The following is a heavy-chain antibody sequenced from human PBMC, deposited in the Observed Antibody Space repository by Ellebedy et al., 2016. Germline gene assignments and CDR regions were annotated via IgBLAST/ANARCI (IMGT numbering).Heavy chain of an antibody. V-gene: IGHV1-69*13. CDR3: ARSLCSGGPCYSGQALFDF. J-gene: IGHJ4*02. D-gene: IGHD2-15*01. CDR2: VFPLFASA. Sequence: SVKVSCKASGGTFSNYAFAWVRQSPGQGLEWMGEVFPLFASAKYAQKFQGRVTITADESTPTAYLELSSLRSEDTAVYYCARSLCSGGPCYSGQALFDFWGQGTLVTVSS. CDR1: GGTFSNYA.